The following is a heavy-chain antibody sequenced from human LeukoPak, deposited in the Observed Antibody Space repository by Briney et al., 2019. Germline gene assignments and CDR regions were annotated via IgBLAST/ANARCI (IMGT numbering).Heavy chain of an antibody. CDR3: AREYVSGAVALGYYFDY. Sequence: PSETLSLTCTVSGGSISSSGYYWGWIRQPPGKGLEWIGSIYYSGSTYHNPSLKSRVTISVDTSKNQFSLKLSSVTAADTAVYYCAREYVSGAVALGYYFDYWGQGTLVTVSS. V-gene: IGHV4-39*07. D-gene: IGHD6-19*01. CDR1: GGSISSSGYY. J-gene: IGHJ4*02. CDR2: IYYSGST.